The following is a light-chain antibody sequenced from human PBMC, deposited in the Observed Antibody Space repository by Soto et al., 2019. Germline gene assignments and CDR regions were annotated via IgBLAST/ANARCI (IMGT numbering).Light chain of an antibody. CDR2: GAS. J-gene: IGKJ2*01. CDR1: QSVSTTY. V-gene: IGKV3-20*01. Sequence: ELVLTQSPGTLSLSPGEGATLSCRASQSVSTTYLAWYQQKPGQAPRLLIYGASNRATGIPDRFSGSGYGTDFTLTISRLEPEDFAVYFCQQYGRSPPFTFGQGTKVEIK. CDR3: QQYGRSPPFT.